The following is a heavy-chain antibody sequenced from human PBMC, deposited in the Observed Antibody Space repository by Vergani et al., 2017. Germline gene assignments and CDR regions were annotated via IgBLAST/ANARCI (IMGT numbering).Heavy chain of an antibody. J-gene: IGHJ6*02. D-gene: IGHD6-19*01. V-gene: IGHV5-10-1*01. CDR1: GYSFTSYW. CDR3: ARQVAVAGKWWGPSYYVGMEV. Sequence: EVQLVQSGAEVKKPGASLRISCKGSGYSFTSYWISWVRQMPGKGLEWMGRIDPSDSYTNNSPSFQGHVSIPAEKSISTSYLQWRSLKALDTAMYYCARQVAVAGKWWGPSYYVGMEVWGQGTTVTVSS. CDR2: IDPSDSYT.